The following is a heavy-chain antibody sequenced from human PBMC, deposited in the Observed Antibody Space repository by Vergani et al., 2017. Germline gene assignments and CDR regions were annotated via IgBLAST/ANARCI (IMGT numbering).Heavy chain of an antibody. V-gene: IGHV4-4*07. Sequence: QVQLQESGPGLVKPSETLSLTCIVSGGSISPYYWSWIRQPAGKGLEWIGRIYTSESTNYNPSLKSRVTMSVDTSKNQFSLKLSSVTAADTAVYYCARSCGTNTCSNAGTQYYYYYYLDIWGKGTTVTVSS. D-gene: IGHD2-8*01. CDR2: IYTSEST. CDR3: ARSCGTNTCSNAGTQYYYYYYLDI. CDR1: GGSISPYY. J-gene: IGHJ6*03.